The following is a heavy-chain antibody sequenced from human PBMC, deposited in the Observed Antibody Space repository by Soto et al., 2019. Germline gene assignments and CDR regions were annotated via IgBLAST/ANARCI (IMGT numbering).Heavy chain of an antibody. CDR3: ARSIVVVVAAFDY. Sequence: SETLSLTCTVSGGSISSGGYYWSWIRQHPGKGLEWIGYIYYSGSTYYNKSLKSRVTISVDTSKNQFSLKLSSVTAADTAVYYCARSIVVVVAAFDYWGQGTLVTVSS. CDR2: IYYSGST. V-gene: IGHV4-31*03. J-gene: IGHJ4*02. D-gene: IGHD2-15*01. CDR1: GGSISSGGYY.